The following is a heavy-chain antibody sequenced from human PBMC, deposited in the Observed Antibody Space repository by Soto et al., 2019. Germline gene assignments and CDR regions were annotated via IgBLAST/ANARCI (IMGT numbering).Heavy chain of an antibody. V-gene: IGHV3-23*01. CDR2: ISGSGCST. Sequence: EVQLLESGGGLVQPGGSLRLSCAASGFTFSSYAMSWVRQAPGKGLEWVSAISGSGCSTYYADSVKGRFTISRDNSKNTLYLQMNSLRAEDTAVYYCAKASSYRGDILTGYPNNAFDIWGQGTMVTVSS. D-gene: IGHD3-9*01. J-gene: IGHJ3*02. CDR3: AKASSYRGDILTGYPNNAFDI. CDR1: GFTFSSYA.